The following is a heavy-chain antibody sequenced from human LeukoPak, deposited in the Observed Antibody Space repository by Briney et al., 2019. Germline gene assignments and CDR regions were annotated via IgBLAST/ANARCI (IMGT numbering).Heavy chain of an antibody. V-gene: IGHV4-39*07. J-gene: IGHJ4*02. D-gene: IGHD1-26*01. CDR1: GGSISSSTYY. Sequence: SETLSLTRTVSGGSISSSTYYWGWIRQPPGKGLEWIGCLYYSGSTYYNPSLKSRVTMSVDTSKNQFSLKLSSVTAADTAVYYCARESQGGDFDYWGQGTLVTVSS. CDR2: LYYSGST. CDR3: ARESQGGDFDY.